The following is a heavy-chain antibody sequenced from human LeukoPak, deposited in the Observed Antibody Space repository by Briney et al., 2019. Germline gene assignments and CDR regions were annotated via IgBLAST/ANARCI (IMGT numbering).Heavy chain of an antibody. D-gene: IGHD3-3*01. CDR2: IYPGDSDT. CDR3: ARRRYDPFLLYGMDV. V-gene: IGHV5-51*01. J-gene: IGHJ6*02. CDR1: GYSLTSYW. Sequence: GESLKISCKGSGYSLTSYWIGWVRQMPGKGLEWMGIIYPGDSDTRYSPSFQGQVTISADKSISTAYLQWSSLKASDTAMYYCARRRYDPFLLYGMDVWGQGTTVTVSS.